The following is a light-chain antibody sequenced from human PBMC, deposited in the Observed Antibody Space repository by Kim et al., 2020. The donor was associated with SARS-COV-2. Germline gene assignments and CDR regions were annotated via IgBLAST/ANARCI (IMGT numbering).Light chain of an antibody. CDR2: GAS. CDR3: QQYNNWPGLT. J-gene: IGKJ4*01. V-gene: IGKV3-15*01. Sequence: SPGERATLPCRASQSVSSNLAWYHQKPGQAPRLLIYGASTRATGIPARFSGSGSGTEFTLTISSLQSEDFAVYYCQQYNNWPGLTFGGGTKVDIK. CDR1: QSVSSN.